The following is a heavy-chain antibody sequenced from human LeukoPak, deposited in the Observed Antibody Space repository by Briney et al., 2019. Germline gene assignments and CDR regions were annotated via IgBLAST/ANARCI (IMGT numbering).Heavy chain of an antibody. CDR1: GGTFSSYA. CDR3: ERDRTDFWSGYYEGNWFDH. CDR2: IIPIFGTA. V-gene: IGHV1-69*05. Sequence: SVKVSCKASGGTFSSYAISWVRQAPGQGLEWRGRIIPIFGTANYAQKFQGRVTITTRASTSAAYMALRSLRSEDTAVYYCERDRTDFWSGYYEGNWFDHWGQGTLVTVSS. J-gene: IGHJ5*02. D-gene: IGHD3-3*01.